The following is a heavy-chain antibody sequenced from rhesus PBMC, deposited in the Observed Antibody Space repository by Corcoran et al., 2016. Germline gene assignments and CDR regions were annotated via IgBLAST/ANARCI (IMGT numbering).Heavy chain of an antibody. D-gene: IGHD3S6*01. J-gene: IGHJ5-1*01. CDR2: ICWSDTK. V-gene: IGHV2-95*01. CDR1: GFSINTAETG. Sequence: QVTLKESGPALVKPTQTLTLTCTFSGFSINTAETGVGWIRQPPGKALEWLASICWSDTKYYSTSLKSRLTSAKDPSKNLVILTMTNMDPVDTATYYCARLPTRRFDVWGPGVLVTVSS. CDR3: ARLPTRRFDV.